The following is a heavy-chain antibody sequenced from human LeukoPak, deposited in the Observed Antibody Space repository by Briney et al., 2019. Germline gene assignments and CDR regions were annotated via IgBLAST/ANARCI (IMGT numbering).Heavy chain of an antibody. CDR2: FDPEDGET. CDR3: ATDNGAVGAPNEAFDI. D-gene: IGHD1-26*01. V-gene: IGHV1-24*01. J-gene: IGHJ3*02. CDR1: GYTLTELS. Sequence: ASVKVSCKVSGYTLTELSMHWVRQAPGKGLEWMGGFDPEDGETIYAQKFQGRVTMTEDTSTDTAYMELSSLRSEDTAVYYCATDNGAVGAPNEAFDIWGQGTVVTVSS.